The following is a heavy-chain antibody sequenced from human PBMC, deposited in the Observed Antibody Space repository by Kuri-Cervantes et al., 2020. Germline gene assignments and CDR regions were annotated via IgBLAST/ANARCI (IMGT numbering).Heavy chain of an antibody. Sequence: GESLKISCAASGFTFSDYYMSCNSCGSSIYYADSVKGRFTISRDNAKNSLYLQMNSLRAEDTALYYCAKGLNDKRYNWNYVPDYWGQGTLVTVSS. D-gene: IGHD1-7*01. CDR3: AKGLNDKRYNWNYVPDY. CDR2: NSCGSSI. V-gene: IGHV3-11*01. CDR1: GFTFSDYY. J-gene: IGHJ4*02.